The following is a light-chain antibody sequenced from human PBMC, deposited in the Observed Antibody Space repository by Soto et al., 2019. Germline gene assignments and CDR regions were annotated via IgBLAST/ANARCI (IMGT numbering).Light chain of an antibody. Sequence: DIQMTQSPSTLSAYVGDRVTITCGASQNSNTWLAWYQQKPGKAPNLLIYKASTLESGVPSRFNGSGSGTEFTLTISTLQPADFATYYCQQYNSYWTFGPGTKVDTK. CDR1: QNSNTW. V-gene: IGKV1-5*03. J-gene: IGKJ1*01. CDR2: KAS. CDR3: QQYNSYWT.